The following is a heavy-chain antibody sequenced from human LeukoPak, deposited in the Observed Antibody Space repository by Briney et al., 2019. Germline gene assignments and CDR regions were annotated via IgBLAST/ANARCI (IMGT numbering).Heavy chain of an antibody. Sequence: GGSLRLSCAVSGFTYSSYWMSWFRQAPGKGLEWVANINQDGSQKFSVDSVKGRFTISRDNAKNSLSLQMNSLRVEDTAVYYCARDWFDGDYDRFDYWGQGTLVTVSS. D-gene: IGHD4-17*01. J-gene: IGHJ4*02. CDR1: GFTYSSYW. CDR2: INQDGSQK. CDR3: ARDWFDGDYDRFDY. V-gene: IGHV3-7*03.